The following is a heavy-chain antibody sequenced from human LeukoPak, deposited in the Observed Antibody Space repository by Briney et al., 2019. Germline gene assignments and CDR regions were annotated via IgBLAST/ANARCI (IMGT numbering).Heavy chain of an antibody. CDR3: ATHWLEATKTYSYWFDP. Sequence: SETLSLTCAVYGGSFSGYYWSWIRQPPGKGLEWIGEINHSGSTNYNPSLKSRVTLSVDTSKNQISLKLNSVTAADTAVYYCATHWLEATKTYSYWFDPWGQGTLVTVSS. V-gene: IGHV4-34*01. CDR2: INHSGST. D-gene: IGHD1/OR15-1a*01. CDR1: GGSFSGYY. J-gene: IGHJ5*02.